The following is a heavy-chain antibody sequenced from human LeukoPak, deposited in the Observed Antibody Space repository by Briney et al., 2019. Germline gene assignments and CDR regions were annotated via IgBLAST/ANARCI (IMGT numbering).Heavy chain of an antibody. Sequence: GGSLRLSCAASGFTFSSYAMSWVRQAPGKGLEWVSTMSGSGGSTYYADSVKGRFTISRDNSKNTLYLQMNSLRAEDTAVYYCARDGILTGYYRGLDYWGQGTLVTVSS. CDR2: MSGSGGST. V-gene: IGHV3-23*01. J-gene: IGHJ4*02. D-gene: IGHD3-9*01. CDR1: GFTFSSYA. CDR3: ARDGILTGYYRGLDY.